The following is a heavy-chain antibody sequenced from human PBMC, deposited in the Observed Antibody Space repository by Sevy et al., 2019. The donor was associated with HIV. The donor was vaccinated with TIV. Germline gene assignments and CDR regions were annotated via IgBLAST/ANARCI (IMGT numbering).Heavy chain of an antibody. D-gene: IGHD2-2*01. CDR3: VLGDTPRLTGSGTRLKDQSLNYFHF. CDR2: FVPEDGEI. V-gene: IGHV1-24*01. Sequence: ASVKVSCKVPGYTLSEVSMHWVRQAPGKGLEWMGGFVPEDGEIVYAQNFQGRVTVAEDTLTDTAYLEVTNLRSEDTATYFCVLGDTPRLTGSGTRLKDQSLNYFHFWGQGTLVTVSS. CDR1: GYTLSEVS. J-gene: IGHJ4*02.